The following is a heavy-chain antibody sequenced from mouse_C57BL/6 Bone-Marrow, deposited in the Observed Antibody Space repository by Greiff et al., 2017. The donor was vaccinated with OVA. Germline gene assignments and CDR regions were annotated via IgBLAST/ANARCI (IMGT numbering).Heavy chain of an antibody. CDR1: GYSITSGYY. D-gene: IGHD1-1*01. Sequence: EVHLVESGPGLVKPSQSLSLTCSVTGYSITSGYYWNWIRQFPGNKLEWMGYISYDGSNNYNPSLKNRISITRDTSKNQFFLKLNSVTTEDTATYYCARSSGGFYYPYYYAMDYWGQGTSVTVSS. CDR3: ARSSGGFYYPYYYAMDY. CDR2: ISYDGSN. V-gene: IGHV3-6*01. J-gene: IGHJ4*01.